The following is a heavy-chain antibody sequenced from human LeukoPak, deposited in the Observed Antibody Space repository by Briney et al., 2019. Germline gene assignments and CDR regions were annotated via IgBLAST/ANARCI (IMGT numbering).Heavy chain of an antibody. CDR1: GFTLNYYA. Sequence: GGSLRLFCAASGFTLNYYAMSWVRQAPGKGLEWVSIFNNCGGSTYYANSVKGRFTISRDLSKNTLYLQMNSLRAEDTALYYCARKYSGTNPFDYWGQGTLVTVSS. CDR2: FNNCGGST. J-gene: IGHJ4*02. D-gene: IGHD1-26*01. V-gene: IGHV3-23*01. CDR3: ARKYSGTNPFDY.